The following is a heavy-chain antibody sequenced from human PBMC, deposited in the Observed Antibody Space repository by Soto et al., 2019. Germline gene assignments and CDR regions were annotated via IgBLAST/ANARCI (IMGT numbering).Heavy chain of an antibody. J-gene: IGHJ6*03. CDR2: IHESGST. Sequence: QVQLQESGPGLVKPSETLSLICTVSGGSISNYYWSWIRQPPGKGLEWIGYIHESGSTSYNPSLKSRVTISGDTSKNQFSLRLSSVTAADTAVYYCARCGTMTTFYYDCMDVWGKGTTVTVSS. D-gene: IGHD4-17*01. CDR1: GGSISNYY. CDR3: ARCGTMTTFYYDCMDV. V-gene: IGHV4-59*08.